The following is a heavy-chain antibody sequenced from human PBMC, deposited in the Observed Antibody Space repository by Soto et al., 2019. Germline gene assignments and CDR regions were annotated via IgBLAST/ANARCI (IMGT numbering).Heavy chain of an antibody. V-gene: IGHV3-23*01. Sequence: GGSLRLSCAASGFTFSSYAMSWVRQAPGKGLEWVSAISGSGGSTYYANSVKGRFTMSRGNSKNTLYLQMNSLRAEDTAVYYCAKEVGSFAVAHSWGQGTLVTVSS. J-gene: IGHJ4*02. D-gene: IGHD6-19*01. CDR3: AKEVGSFAVAHS. CDR2: ISGSGGST. CDR1: GFTFSSYA.